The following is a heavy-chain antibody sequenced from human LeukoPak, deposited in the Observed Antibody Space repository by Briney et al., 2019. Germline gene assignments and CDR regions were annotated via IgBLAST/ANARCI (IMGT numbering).Heavy chain of an antibody. J-gene: IGHJ4*02. Sequence: ASVKVSCKASGNTFAGYYVHWVRQAPGQGLEWMGWINTHSGATNYAQHFQGRVTMTTDTSVTTAYMDLDGLKSDDAAVYFCARGPIGGLRRGFDIWGQGTLVTVSS. CDR3: ARGPIGGLRRGFDI. D-gene: IGHD1-26*01. V-gene: IGHV1-2*02. CDR2: INTHSGAT. CDR1: GNTFAGYY.